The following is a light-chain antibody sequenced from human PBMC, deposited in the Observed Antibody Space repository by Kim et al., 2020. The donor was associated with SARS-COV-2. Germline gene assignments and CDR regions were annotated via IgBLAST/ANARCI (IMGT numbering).Light chain of an antibody. CDR2: VGTGGIVG. V-gene: IGLV9-49*01. Sequence: QPVLTQPPSASAPLGASVTLTCTLSSGYSDYEVDWYQQRPGKGPRFVMRVGTGGIVGSKGDGIPDRFSVLGSGLNRYLSITNIHEEDESDYHCGADHGSGSNFVWVFGGGTQLTVL. J-gene: IGLJ3*02. CDR1: SGYSDYE. CDR3: GADHGSGSNFVWV.